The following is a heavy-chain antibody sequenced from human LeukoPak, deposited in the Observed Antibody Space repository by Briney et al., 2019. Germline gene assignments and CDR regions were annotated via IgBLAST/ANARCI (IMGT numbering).Heavy chain of an antibody. D-gene: IGHD1-7*01. CDR1: GGSFSGYY. CDR3: ARHLTGTTRKFDY. J-gene: IGHJ4*02. V-gene: IGHV4-34*01. CDR2: INHSGST. Sequence: PSETLSLTCAVYGGSFSGYYWSWIRQPPGKGLEWIGEINHSGSTNYNPSLKSRVTISVDTSKNQFSLKLSSVTAADTAVYYCARHLTGTTRKFDYWGQGTLVTVSS.